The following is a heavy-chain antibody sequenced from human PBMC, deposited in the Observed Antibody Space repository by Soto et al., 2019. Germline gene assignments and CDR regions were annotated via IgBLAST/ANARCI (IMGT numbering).Heavy chain of an antibody. Sequence: PGGSLRLSCAASGFTFSSYSMNWVRQAPGKGLEWVSYISSSSSTIYYADSVKGRFTISRDNAKNSLYLQMNSLRAEDTAVYYCARGADGYGSGSYHPRPFDYWGQGTLVTVSS. V-gene: IGHV3-48*01. D-gene: IGHD3-10*01. CDR3: ARGADGYGSGSYHPRPFDY. CDR1: GFTFSSYS. CDR2: ISSSSSTI. J-gene: IGHJ4*02.